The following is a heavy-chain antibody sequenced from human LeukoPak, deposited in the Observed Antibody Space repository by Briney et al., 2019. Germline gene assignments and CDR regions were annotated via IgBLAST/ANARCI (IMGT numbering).Heavy chain of an antibody. D-gene: IGHD3-22*01. CDR1: GYTFTGYY. J-gene: IGHJ4*02. CDR3: ARGEYYYDSRFDY. Sequence: ASVKVSCKASGYTFTGYYMHWVRQAPGQGLEWMGRINPNSGGTNYAQKFQGRVTMTRDASISTAYMELSRLRSDDTGVYYCARGEYYYDSRFDYWGQGTLVTVSS. CDR2: INPNSGGT. V-gene: IGHV1-2*05.